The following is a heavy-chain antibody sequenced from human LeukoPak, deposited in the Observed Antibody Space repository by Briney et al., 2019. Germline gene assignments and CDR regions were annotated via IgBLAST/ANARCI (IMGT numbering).Heavy chain of an antibody. V-gene: IGHV3-48*03. CDR2: ISSSGSTI. Sequence: GGSLRLSRAASGFTFSSYEMNWVRQAPGKGLEWVSYISSSGSTIYYADSVKGRFTISRDNAKNSLYLQMNSLRAEDTAVYYCAREHPDWYFDLWGRGTLVTVSS. CDR1: GFTFSSYE. J-gene: IGHJ2*01. CDR3: AREHPDWYFDL.